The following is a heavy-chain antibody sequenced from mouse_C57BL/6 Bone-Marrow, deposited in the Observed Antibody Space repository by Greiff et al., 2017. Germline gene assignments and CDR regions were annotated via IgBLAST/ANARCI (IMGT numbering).Heavy chain of an antibody. CDR3: ARVDYGSYYFDY. CDR1: GYTFTDYN. Sequence: EVQLQESGPELVKPGASVKTPCKASGYTFTDYNMDWVKQSHGKSLEWIGDINPNNGGTIYNQKFKGKATLTVDKSSSTAYMELRSLTSEDTAVYYCARVDYGSYYFDYWGQGTTLTVSS. J-gene: IGHJ2*01. V-gene: IGHV1-18*01. D-gene: IGHD1-1*01. CDR2: INPNNGGT.